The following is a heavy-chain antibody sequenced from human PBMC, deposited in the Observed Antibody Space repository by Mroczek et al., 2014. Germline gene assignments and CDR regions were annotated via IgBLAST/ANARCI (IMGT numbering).Heavy chain of an antibody. Sequence: QVQLQQWGPGLVKPSQTLSLTCTVSGGSISSGSYYWSWIRQPAGKGLEWIGRIYTSGSTNYNPSLKSRVTMSVDTSKNQFSLKLSSVTAADTAVYYCARETGHASIAADDFDYWGQGTLVTVSS. CDR3: ARETGHASIAADDFDY. CDR1: GGSISSGSYY. V-gene: IGHV4-61*02. CDR2: IYTSGST. J-gene: IGHJ4*02. D-gene: IGHD6-6*01.